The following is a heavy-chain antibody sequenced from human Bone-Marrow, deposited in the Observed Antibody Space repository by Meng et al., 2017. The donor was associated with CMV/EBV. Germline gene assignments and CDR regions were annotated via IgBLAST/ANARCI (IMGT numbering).Heavy chain of an antibody. CDR2: IYPGDSDT. V-gene: IGHV5-51*01. Sequence: GASLKISCKGSGYSFTSCWIGWVRQMPGKGLEWMGIIYPGDSDTRYSPSFQGQVTISADKSISTAYLQWSSLKVSDTAMYYCARGTTGTTSYFDYWGQGTLVTFSS. J-gene: IGHJ4*02. CDR3: ARGTTGTTSYFDY. CDR1: GYSFTSCW. D-gene: IGHD1-1*01.